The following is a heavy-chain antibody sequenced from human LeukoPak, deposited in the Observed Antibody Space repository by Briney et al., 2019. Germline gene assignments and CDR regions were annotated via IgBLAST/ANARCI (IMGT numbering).Heavy chain of an antibody. V-gene: IGHV3-21*01. CDR3: AISKGIRNYGMDV. CDR1: GFTFSSYC. J-gene: IGHJ6*02. CDR2: ISYSSTYI. Sequence: AGGSLRLSCAASGFTFSSYCMNWVRQTPGKGLEWGSSISYSSTYIYYADSVEGRFTVSRDDAKNSLYLQMNSLRVEDTAVYYCAISKGIRNYGMDVWGQGTTVTVSS. D-gene: IGHD2/OR15-2a*01.